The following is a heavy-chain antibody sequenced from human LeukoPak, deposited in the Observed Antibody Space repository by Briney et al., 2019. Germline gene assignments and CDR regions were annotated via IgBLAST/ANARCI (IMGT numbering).Heavy chain of an antibody. D-gene: IGHD6-19*01. CDR1: GLSFSNAW. Sequence: KPGGSLRLSCAASGLSFSNAWMSWVRPAPGKGLEWVAHIKRNTDTGTTNYGASGEGRFTVSRDDSKNTLYLQMNSLKIEDTAVYYCTTGDRGWQDYWGQGTLVTVSS. J-gene: IGHJ4*02. CDR3: TTGDRGWQDY. V-gene: IGHV3-15*01. CDR2: IKRNTDTGTT.